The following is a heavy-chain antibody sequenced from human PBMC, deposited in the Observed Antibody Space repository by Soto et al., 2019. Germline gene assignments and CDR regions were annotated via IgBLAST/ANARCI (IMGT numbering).Heavy chain of an antibody. J-gene: IGHJ4*02. CDR1: GSTFTSYG. CDR3: ARYWAAAGPFDY. D-gene: IGHD6-13*01. Sequence: QVQLVQSGAEVKKPGASVKVSCKASGSTFTSYGISWVRQAPGQGLEGMGWISAYNGNRNYAQKLQGRVTMTTDTPTRTAYMELRSLRSEGTAVYSCARYWAAAGPFDYWGQGTLVTVSS. V-gene: IGHV1-18*01. CDR2: ISAYNGNR.